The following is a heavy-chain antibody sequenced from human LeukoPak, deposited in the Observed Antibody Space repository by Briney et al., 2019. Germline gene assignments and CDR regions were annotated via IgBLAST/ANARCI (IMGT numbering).Heavy chain of an antibody. D-gene: IGHD3-16*01. CDR2: IYYSGST. Sequence: SETLSLTCTVSGGSISSYYWSWIRQPPGKGLEWIGYIYYSGSTNYNPSLKSRVTISVDTSKNQFSLKLSSVTAADTAVYYCAREHPRGEVDDFDYWGQGTLVTVSS. CDR1: GGSISSYY. CDR3: AREHPRGEVDDFDY. J-gene: IGHJ4*02. V-gene: IGHV4-59*12.